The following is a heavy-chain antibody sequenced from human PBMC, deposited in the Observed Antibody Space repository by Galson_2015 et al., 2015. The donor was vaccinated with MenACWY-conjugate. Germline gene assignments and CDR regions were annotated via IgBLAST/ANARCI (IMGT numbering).Heavy chain of an antibody. CDR1: GFTFSNYY. D-gene: IGHD3-10*01. Sequence: SLRLSCAASGFTFSNYYMHWVRQAPGEGLVWVSRLNGDGQSTNCADSVKGRFSISRDNVKNTLYLQMNSLTAEDTAVYYCARGDYYAYSFDSWGQGTLVTVSS. V-gene: IGHV3-74*01. J-gene: IGHJ4*02. CDR3: ARGDYYAYSFDS. CDR2: LNGDGQST.